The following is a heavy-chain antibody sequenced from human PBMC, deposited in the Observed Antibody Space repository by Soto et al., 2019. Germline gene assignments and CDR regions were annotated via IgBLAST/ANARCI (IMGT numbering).Heavy chain of an antibody. D-gene: IGHD2-8*02. CDR2: LPYTAST. CDR3: ARELEGGVFGI. V-gene: IGHV4-30-4*01. CDR1: GGPVRDAFSY. Sequence: SETLSLTCTASGGPVRDAFSYWTWTRQPPGKGSEWIGYLPYTASTYYNPSLRNRATISVEESSNLLSVRLSPVTAADTAVYYCARELEGGVFGIWGRGTLVTVSS. J-gene: IGHJ3*02.